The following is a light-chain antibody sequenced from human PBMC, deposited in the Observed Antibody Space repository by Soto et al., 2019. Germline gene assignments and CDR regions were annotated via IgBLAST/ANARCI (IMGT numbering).Light chain of an antibody. J-gene: IGLJ3*02. CDR2: EVS. Sequence: QSALTQPASVSGSPGKSITISGTGTSSDVGGYNYVSWYQQHPGKAPKLMIYEVSNRPAGVSNRFSGSKSGNTASLTISGLLVEDEADYYCSSYTSGSTWVFGGGTKLTVL. V-gene: IGLV2-14*01. CDR1: SSDVGGYNY. CDR3: SSYTSGSTWV.